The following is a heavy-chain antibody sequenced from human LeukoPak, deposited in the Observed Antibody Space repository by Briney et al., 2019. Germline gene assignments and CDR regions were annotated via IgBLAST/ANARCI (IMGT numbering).Heavy chain of an antibody. J-gene: IGHJ6*03. D-gene: IGHD3-10*01. CDR2: IIGCAWSA. Sequence: PGWSLTLSYAASGFTFRSYAMVWVREAPANGLEWGSAIIGCAWSADYADSVNLRFTISRDNSKNTLYLQMNSLRAEDTAVYYCAKAPKGSGSYYYYYYMDVWGKGTTVTVSS. CDR1: GFTFRSYA. CDR3: AKAPKGSGSYYYYYYMDV. V-gene: IGHV3-23*01.